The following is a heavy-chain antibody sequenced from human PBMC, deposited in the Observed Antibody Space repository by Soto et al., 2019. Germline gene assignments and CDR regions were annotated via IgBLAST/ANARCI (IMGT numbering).Heavy chain of an antibody. CDR2: IIPIFGTA. J-gene: IGHJ4*02. D-gene: IGHD3-10*01. V-gene: IGHV1-69*01. CDR3: AISMVRGVIPPPDY. CDR1: GCTFSSYA. Sequence: QVQLVQSGAEVKKPGSSVKVSCKASGCTFSSYAISWVRQAPGQGLEWMGGIIPIFGTANYAQKFQARVTIPADESKSRVYMELSSLRSEDRGVYYCAISMVRGVIPPPDYWGQGTLVTVSS.